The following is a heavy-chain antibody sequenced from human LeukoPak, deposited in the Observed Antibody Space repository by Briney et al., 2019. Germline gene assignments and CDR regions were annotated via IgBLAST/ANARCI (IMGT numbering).Heavy chain of an antibody. Sequence: GASVKVSCKASGYTFTGYYMHWVRQAPGQGLEWMGWINPNSGGTNYAQKFQGWVTMTRDTSISTAYMELSRLRSDDTAVYYCARDLGRDYGSGQPSMDFDLWGRGTLVTVSS. CDR1: GYTFTGYY. D-gene: IGHD3-10*01. V-gene: IGHV1-2*04. CDR2: INPNSGGT. J-gene: IGHJ2*01. CDR3: ARDLGRDYGSGQPSMDFDL.